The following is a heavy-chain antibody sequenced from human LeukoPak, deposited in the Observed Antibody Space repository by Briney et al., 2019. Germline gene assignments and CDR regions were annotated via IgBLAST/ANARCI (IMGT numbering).Heavy chain of an antibody. V-gene: IGHV4-34*01. D-gene: IGHD6-6*01. CDR2: INHSGIA. Sequence: SETLSLTCAVYGGSFSDNYWSWIRQPPGKGLEWIGEINHSGIANYDPSLKSRVTISVDTSKNQFSLKLSSVTAADTAVYYCARGVTLVAARAYYYYYMDVWGKGTTVTVPS. CDR3: ARGVTLVAARAYYYYYMDV. CDR1: GGSFSDNY. J-gene: IGHJ6*03.